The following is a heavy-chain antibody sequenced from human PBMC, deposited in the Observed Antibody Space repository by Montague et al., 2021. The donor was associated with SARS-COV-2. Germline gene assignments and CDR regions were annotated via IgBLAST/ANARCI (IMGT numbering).Heavy chain of an antibody. Sequence: SETLSLTCTVSGGSISSGGYYWSWIRQHPGKGLEWIGYIYYSGSTYYYPSLKSRVTISVDTSKNQFSLKLSSVTAADTAVYYCARADITMVRGVNGWAFDIWGQGTMVTVSS. CDR1: GGSISSGGYY. CDR3: ARADITMVRGVNGWAFDI. V-gene: IGHV4-61*08. D-gene: IGHD3-10*01. CDR2: IYYSGST. J-gene: IGHJ3*02.